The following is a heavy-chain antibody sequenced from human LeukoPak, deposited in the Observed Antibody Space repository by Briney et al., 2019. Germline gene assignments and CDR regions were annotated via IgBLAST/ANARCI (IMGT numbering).Heavy chain of an antibody. D-gene: IGHD6-19*01. J-gene: IGHJ5*02. CDR1: GFTFSNYA. CDR3: AKGSGSGWYGWFAP. Sequence: PGESLRLSCAASGFTFSNYAMSWVRQAPGKGLEWVSSIGASGGATYYADSVKGRFTIPRDNSKNTFYLQMNSLRAEDTAVYSCAKGSGSGWYGWFAPWGQGTLVTVSS. V-gene: IGHV3-23*01. CDR2: IGASGGAT.